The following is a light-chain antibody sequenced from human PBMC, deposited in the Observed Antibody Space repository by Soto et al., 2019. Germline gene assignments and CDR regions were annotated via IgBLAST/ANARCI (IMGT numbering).Light chain of an antibody. CDR2: AVS. CDR1: QSISSY. V-gene: IGKV1-39*01. Sequence: DIQMTQSPSSLSSSVGDRVTITCRASQSISSYLNWYQQKPGQAPKLLIYAVSSLPSGLPSRFSGSAAGTDFTLTISPLQAEDLATYCWQQSYSTPLTFGGGTKLEI. J-gene: IGKJ4*01. CDR3: QQSYSTPLT.